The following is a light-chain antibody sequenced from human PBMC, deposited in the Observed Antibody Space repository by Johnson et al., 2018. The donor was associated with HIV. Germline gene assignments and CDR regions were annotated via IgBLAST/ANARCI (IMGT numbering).Light chain of an antibody. Sequence: QSVLTQPPSVSAAPGHQVTISCSGSSSNIANNYVSWYQQFPGTAPKLLIYENNKRPSGIPDRFSGSKSGTSTTLGITGLQTGDEADYYCGTWHSALSGGGVFGPGTRVTVL. J-gene: IGLJ1*01. CDR1: SSNIANNY. V-gene: IGLV1-51*02. CDR2: ENN. CDR3: GTWHSALSGGGV.